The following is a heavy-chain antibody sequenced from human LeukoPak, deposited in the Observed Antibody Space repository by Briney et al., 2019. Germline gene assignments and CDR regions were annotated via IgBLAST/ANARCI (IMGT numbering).Heavy chain of an antibody. CDR1: GFTFSSYW. D-gene: IGHD1-20*01. CDR3: ASLGITGTHDNWFDP. CDR2: IKQDESEK. Sequence: GGSLRLSCAASGFTFSSYWMSWVRQAPGKGLEWVANIKQDESEKYYVDSMKARFTISRDNAKNSLYLQMNSLRAEDTAVYYCASLGITGTHDNWFDPWGQGTLVTVSS. V-gene: IGHV3-7*01. J-gene: IGHJ5*02.